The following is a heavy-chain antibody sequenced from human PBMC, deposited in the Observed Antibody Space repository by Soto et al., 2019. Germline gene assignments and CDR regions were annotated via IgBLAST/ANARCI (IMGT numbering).Heavy chain of an antibody. CDR2: ISGSGSDT. D-gene: IGHD3-10*01. CDR1: GFTFSSYA. J-gene: IGHJ5*02. CDR3: AKDRLASGSGVRFDP. V-gene: IGHV3-23*01. Sequence: EVQLLESGGGLVQPGGSLRLSCAASGFTFSSYAMSWVRQATGKGLEWVSAISGSGSDTYYAGSVKGRFTISRDNSKNTLYLQMNSLRDEDAALYYCAKDRLASGSGVRFDPWGQGTLVTVSS.